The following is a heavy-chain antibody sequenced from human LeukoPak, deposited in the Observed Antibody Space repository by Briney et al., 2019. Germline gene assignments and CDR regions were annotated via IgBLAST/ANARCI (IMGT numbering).Heavy chain of an antibody. CDR1: GYTFTSYD. D-gene: IGHD3-16*02. J-gene: IGHJ3*02. Sequence: ASVKVSCKASGYTFTSYDINWVRQATGQGLEWMGWINPNSGGTNYAQKFQGWVTMTRDTSISTAYMELSRLRSDDTAVYYCARAHDDYVWGSYRYHAFDIWGQGTMVTVSS. CDR2: INPNSGGT. V-gene: IGHV1-2*04. CDR3: ARAHDDYVWGSYRYHAFDI.